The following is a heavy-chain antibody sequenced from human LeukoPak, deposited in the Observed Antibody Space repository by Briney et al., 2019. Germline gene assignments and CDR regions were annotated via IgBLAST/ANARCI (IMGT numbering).Heavy chain of an antibody. J-gene: IGHJ6*03. Sequence: SETLSLTCTVSGGSISTSNYYWGWIRQPPGKGLEWIGNIFYSGSTYYSPSLRSRVTISLDTSRNQFSLKLSSVTAADTAVYYCAREARGYCSGGSCRLYYYMDVWGKGTTVTISS. CDR3: AREARGYCSGGSCRLYYYMDV. CDR1: GGSISTSNYY. D-gene: IGHD2-15*01. CDR2: IFYSGST. V-gene: IGHV4-39*07.